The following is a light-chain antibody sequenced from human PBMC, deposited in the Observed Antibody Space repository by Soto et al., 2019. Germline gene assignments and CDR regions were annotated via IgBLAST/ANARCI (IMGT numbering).Light chain of an antibody. CDR3: QQYYTTPRT. CDR1: QNISRS. Sequence: EIVMTQSPVTLSVSPGERATLSCRASQNISRSLAWYQQKPGQGPSLLIYGTSTRAGGVPARFSGGGSGTDFTLTISSLQAEDVAVYYCQQYYTTPRTFGHGTKVDIK. V-gene: IGKV3-15*01. CDR2: GTS. J-gene: IGKJ1*01.